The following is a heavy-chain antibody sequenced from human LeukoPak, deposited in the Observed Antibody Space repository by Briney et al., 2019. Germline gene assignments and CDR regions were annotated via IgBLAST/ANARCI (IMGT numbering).Heavy chain of an antibody. Sequence: SETLSLTCSVSGGSISSYWRSWVRQPAGKGLEWIGRLYPSGITNHNPSLKRRVSITIDKSNHQFCLRLTSVTGAAPARHYFAGDRSGYSEYYFDSWGQGTLVSVSS. CDR3: AGDRSGYSEYYFDS. V-gene: IGHV4-4*07. J-gene: IGHJ4*02. CDR2: LYPSGIT. D-gene: IGHD5-12*01. CDR1: GGSISSYW.